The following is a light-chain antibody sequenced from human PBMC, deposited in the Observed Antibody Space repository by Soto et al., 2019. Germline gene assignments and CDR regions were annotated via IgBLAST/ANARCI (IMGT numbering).Light chain of an antibody. J-gene: IGKJ2*01. CDR3: QQSYGAPLT. CDR1: QSVLSRSNNKNF. Sequence: DIVLTQSPDSLPVSLGERATISCKSSQSVLSRSNNKNFLTWYQQKPGQPPQKLIYSASTRESGVPDRFSGSGSGTDFTLTISSLQAEDVAVYYCQQSYGAPLTFGQGTKLEIK. V-gene: IGKV4-1*01. CDR2: SAS.